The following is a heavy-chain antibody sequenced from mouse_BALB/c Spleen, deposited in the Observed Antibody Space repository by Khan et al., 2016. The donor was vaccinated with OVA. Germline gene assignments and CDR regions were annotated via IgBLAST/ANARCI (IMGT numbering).Heavy chain of an antibody. CDR3: VRDGAYHRNDDWFAY. J-gene: IGHJ3*01. CDR2: INPSNGYT. CDR1: GYTFTSYT. D-gene: IGHD2-14*01. Sequence: VQLQQSGAELARPGASVKMSCKASGYTFTSYTIHWIKLRPGQGLEWIGYINPSNGYTTYNQKFGDKATLTADKSSTTAYMQLSSLTSDDSAVYNCVRDGAYHRNDDWFAYWGQGTLVTVAA. V-gene: IGHV1-4*01.